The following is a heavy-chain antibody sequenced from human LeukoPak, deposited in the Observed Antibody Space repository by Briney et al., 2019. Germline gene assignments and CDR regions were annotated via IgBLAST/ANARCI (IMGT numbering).Heavy chain of an antibody. D-gene: IGHD2-2*01. Sequence: SETLSLTCTVSGGSISSSSYYWGWIRQPPGKGLEWIGSIYYSGSTYYNPSLKSRVTISEDTSKNQFSLKLSSVTAADTAVYYCARPAIEGWCSSTSCRYYLDYWGQGTLVTVSS. CDR1: GGSISSSSYY. V-gene: IGHV4-39*01. CDR3: ARPAIEGWCSSTSCRYYLDY. J-gene: IGHJ4*02. CDR2: IYYSGST.